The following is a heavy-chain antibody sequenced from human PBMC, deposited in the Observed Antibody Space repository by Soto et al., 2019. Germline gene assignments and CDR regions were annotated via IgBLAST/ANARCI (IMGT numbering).Heavy chain of an antibody. Sequence: SETLSLTCTVSGVSISSGGYYWSWIRQHPGKGLEWIGYIYDNGGAYYSPSLKGRVVISVDRSENQFSLRLSSVTAADTAVYYCARVKGGTTRRAFDSWGQGTLVTVS. D-gene: IGHD1-7*01. J-gene: IGHJ4*02. CDR2: IYDNGGA. V-gene: IGHV4-31*03. CDR3: ARVKGGTTRRAFDS. CDR1: GVSISSGGYY.